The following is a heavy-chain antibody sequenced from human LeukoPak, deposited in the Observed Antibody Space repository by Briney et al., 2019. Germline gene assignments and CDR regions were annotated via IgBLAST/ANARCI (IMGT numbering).Heavy chain of an antibody. J-gene: IGHJ4*02. D-gene: IGHD1/OR15-1a*01. CDR3: ATSPRSNPFDY. CDR1: GSTVSSNF. V-gene: IGHV3-66*01. CDR2: IYSSGST. Sequence: GGSLRLSCAASGSTVSSNFMSWVRQAPGKGLEWVSVIYSSGSTYYADSVKDRFTISRDISKSTLYLQMNSLRAEDTAIYYCATSPRSNPFDYWGQGTLVTVSS.